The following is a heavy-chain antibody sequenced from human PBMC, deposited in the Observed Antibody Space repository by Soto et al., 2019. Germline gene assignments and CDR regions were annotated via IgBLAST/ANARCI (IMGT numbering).Heavy chain of an antibody. CDR3: AKSGGDFWSGLYYYYYMDV. CDR1: GFTFSSYA. J-gene: IGHJ6*03. Sequence: GGSLRLSCAASGFTFSSYAMSWVRQAPGKGLEWVSAISGSGGSTYYADSVKGRFTISRDNSKNTLYLQMNSLRAEDTAVYYCAKSGGDFWSGLYYYYYMDVWGKGTTVTVSS. CDR2: ISGSGGST. D-gene: IGHD3-3*01. V-gene: IGHV3-23*01.